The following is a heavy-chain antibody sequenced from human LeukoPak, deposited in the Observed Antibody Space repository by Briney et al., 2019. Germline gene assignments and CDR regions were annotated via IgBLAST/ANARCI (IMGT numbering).Heavy chain of an antibody. V-gene: IGHV3-30*18. J-gene: IGHJ4*02. D-gene: IGHD5-24*01. CDR3: AKDRGDGYNRYFDY. Sequence: GGSLRLSCAASGFTFSSYGMHWVRQAPGKGLEWVAVISYDGSNKYYADSVKGRFTISRDNSKNTLYLQMNSLRAEDTAVYYCAKDRGDGYNRYFDYWGQGTLVTVSS. CDR1: GFTFSSYG. CDR2: ISYDGSNK.